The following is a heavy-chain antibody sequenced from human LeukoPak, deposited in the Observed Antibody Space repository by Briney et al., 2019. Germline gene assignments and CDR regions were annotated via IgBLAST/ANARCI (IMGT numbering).Heavy chain of an antibody. J-gene: IGHJ6*02. CDR1: GFSFRSFE. Sequence: GGSLRLSCVASGFSFRSFEMNWVRQAPGKGLECISYISSSGGTIYHADSVKGRFTISRDNANNSLYLQMTSLRAEDTALYYCARSTELSDPYFYYGMDVWGQGTTVTVSS. CDR2: ISSSGGTI. D-gene: IGHD1-26*01. V-gene: IGHV3-48*03. CDR3: ARSTELSDPYFYYGMDV.